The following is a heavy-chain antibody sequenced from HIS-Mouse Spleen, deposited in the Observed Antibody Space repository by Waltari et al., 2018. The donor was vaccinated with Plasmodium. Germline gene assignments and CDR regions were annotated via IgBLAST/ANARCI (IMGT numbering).Heavy chain of an antibody. Sequence: EVQLVGSGGGLVQPGVSLRLSCAASGFTFPSYWMSWFRQAPGKGLEWVANIKQDGSEKYYVDSVKGRFTISRDNAKNSLYLQMNSLRAEDTAVYYCASSWYWYFDLWGRGTLVTVSS. V-gene: IGHV3-7*01. CDR3: ASSWYWYFDL. CDR1: GFTFPSYW. CDR2: IKQDGSEK. J-gene: IGHJ2*01. D-gene: IGHD6-13*01.